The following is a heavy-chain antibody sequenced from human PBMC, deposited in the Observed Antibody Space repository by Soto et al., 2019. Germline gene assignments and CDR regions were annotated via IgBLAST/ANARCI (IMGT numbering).Heavy chain of an antibody. CDR1: GYTLTELS. CDR3: GTVSDYGSGSTLYYYYGMDV. V-gene: IGHV1-24*01. CDR2: FDPEDGET. Sequence: ASVKVSCKVSGYTLTELSMHWVRQAPGKGLEWMGGFDPEDGETIYAQKIQGRVTMTEDTSTDTAYMELSSLRSENTTVYYCGTVSDYGSGSTLYYYYGMDVWGQGTTVTV. D-gene: IGHD3-10*01. J-gene: IGHJ6*02.